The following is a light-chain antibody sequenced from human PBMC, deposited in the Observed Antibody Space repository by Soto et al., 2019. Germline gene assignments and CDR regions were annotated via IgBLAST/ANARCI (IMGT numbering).Light chain of an antibody. CDR1: SSDVGAYNY. V-gene: IGLV2-14*01. Sequence: QSALTQPASVSGSPGQSITISCTGTSSDVGAYNYVSWYQQHPGKVPKLMIYDVSNRPSGVSIRFSGSKSGDTASLTISGLQAEDEADYYCSSYTTTYTLVFGGGTKVTVL. J-gene: IGLJ2*01. CDR2: DVS. CDR3: SSYTTTYTLV.